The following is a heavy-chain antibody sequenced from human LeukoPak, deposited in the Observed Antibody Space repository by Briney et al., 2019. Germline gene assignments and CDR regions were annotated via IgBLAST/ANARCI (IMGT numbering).Heavy chain of an antibody. V-gene: IGHV3-66*01. D-gene: IGHD4-17*01. CDR2: IYSGGTT. J-gene: IGHJ4*02. CDR3: ASKLTSGY. Sequence: GGSLRLSCVVSGFTITSNYMSWVRQAPGKGLEWVSVIYSGGTTNYADSVKGRFTVYRDNSKNTLYLQMNSLRAEDTAVYYCASKLTSGYWGQGTLVTVSS. CDR1: GFTITSNY.